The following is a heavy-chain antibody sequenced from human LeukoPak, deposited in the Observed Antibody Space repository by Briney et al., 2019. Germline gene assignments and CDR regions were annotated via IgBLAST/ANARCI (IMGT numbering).Heavy chain of an antibody. V-gene: IGHV4-59*01. CDR3: ARRYSSGWSPTFDY. Sequence: PSETLSLTCTVSGGSMSSYYWSWIRQPPGKGLEWIGYIYKSGGTNYNPSVRSRVSISLDTSKNQFSLKLSSAAAADTAVYFCARRYSSGWSPTFDYWGQGILVTVST. J-gene: IGHJ4*02. D-gene: IGHD6-19*01. CDR1: GGSMSSYY. CDR2: IYKSGGT.